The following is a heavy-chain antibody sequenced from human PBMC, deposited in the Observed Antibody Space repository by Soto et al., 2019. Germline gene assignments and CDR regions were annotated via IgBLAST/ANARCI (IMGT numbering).Heavy chain of an antibody. CDR1: VGTFSTYT. Sequence: QVQLVQSGAEVKKPGSSVKVSCKASVGTFSTYTITWVRQSPGQGLEWMGRIIPIIGIINYAQKFQGRVTIIADKFTCTAYMELTGLRSDDTAVYYCAGDPDSHYNDSHASSYPWGQGTLVTVSA. CDR2: IIPIIGII. V-gene: IGHV1-69*08. J-gene: IGHJ5*02. CDR3: AGDPDSHYNDSHASSYP. D-gene: IGHD4-4*01.